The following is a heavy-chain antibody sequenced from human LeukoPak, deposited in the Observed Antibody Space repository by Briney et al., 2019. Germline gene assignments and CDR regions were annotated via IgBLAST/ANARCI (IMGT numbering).Heavy chain of an antibody. V-gene: IGHV3-33*05. Sequence: PGGSLRLSCAASGFTFSRYGMHWVRQAPGKGREWVTIISYDGSSKYYADSVKGRFTTSRDNSKNTLFLQMNSLRAEDTAVYYCARDGPNINYYYMDVWGRGTTVTVSS. CDR3: ARDGPNINYYYMDV. CDR1: GFTFSRYG. CDR2: ISYDGSSK. J-gene: IGHJ6*03. D-gene: IGHD3-16*01.